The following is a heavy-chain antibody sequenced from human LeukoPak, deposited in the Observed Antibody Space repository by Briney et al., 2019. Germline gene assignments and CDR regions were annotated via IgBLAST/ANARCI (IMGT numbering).Heavy chain of an antibody. V-gene: IGHV4-34*01. CDR3: ARTSDSVNWYFDL. D-gene: IGHD2-15*01. J-gene: IGHJ2*01. CDR1: GGSFSGYY. CDR2: INHSGST. Sequence: SETLSLTCAVYGGSFSGYYWSWIRQPPGKGLEWIGEINHSGSTNYNPSLKSRVTISVDTSKNQFSLKLSSVTAADTAVYYCARTSDSVNWYFDLWGRGTLVTVSS.